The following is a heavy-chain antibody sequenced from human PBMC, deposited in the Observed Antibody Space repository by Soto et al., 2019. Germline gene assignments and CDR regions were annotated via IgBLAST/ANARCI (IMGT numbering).Heavy chain of an antibody. CDR2: MNPNSGNT. D-gene: IGHD6-19*01. J-gene: IGHJ6*02. Sequence: ASVKVSCKASGYTFTSYDINWVRQATGQGLEWMGWMNPNSGNTGYAQKFQGRVTMTRNTSISTAYMELSSLRSEDTAVYYCARAEYSSVGYYYYGMDVWGQGTTVTVSS. CDR3: ARAEYSSVGYYYYGMDV. CDR1: GYTFTSYD. V-gene: IGHV1-8*01.